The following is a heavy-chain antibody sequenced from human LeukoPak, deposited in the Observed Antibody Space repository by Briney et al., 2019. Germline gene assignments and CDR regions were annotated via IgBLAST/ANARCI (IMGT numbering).Heavy chain of an antibody. CDR3: ARGPYLWGVRPGGLDY. J-gene: IGHJ4*02. V-gene: IGHV4-61*02. CDR2: IYTSGST. CDR1: GGSISSGSYY. Sequence: PSETLSLTCTVSGGSISSGSYYRSWIRQPAGKGLEWIGRIYTSGSTNYNPSLKSRVTISVDTSKNQFSLKLSSVTAADTAVYYCARGPYLWGVRPGGLDYWGQGTLVTVSS. D-gene: IGHD3-10*01.